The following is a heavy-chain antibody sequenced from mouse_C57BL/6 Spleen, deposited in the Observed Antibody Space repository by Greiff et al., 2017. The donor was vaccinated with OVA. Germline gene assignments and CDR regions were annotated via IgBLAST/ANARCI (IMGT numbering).Heavy chain of an antibody. CDR3: AREGLEGFAY. CDR2: IHPNSGST. D-gene: IGHD2-13*01. V-gene: IGHV1-64*01. J-gene: IGHJ3*01. Sequence: QVHVKQPGAELVKPGASVKLSCKASGYTFTSYWMHWVKQRPGQGLEWIGMIHPNSGSTNYNEKFKSKATLTVDKSSSTAYMQLSSLTSEDSAVYYCAREGLEGFAYWGQGTLVTVSA. CDR1: GYTFTSYW.